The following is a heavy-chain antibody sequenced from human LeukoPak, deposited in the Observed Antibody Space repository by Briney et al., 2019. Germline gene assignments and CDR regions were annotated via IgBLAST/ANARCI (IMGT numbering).Heavy chain of an antibody. Sequence: GGSLRLSCAASGFTFSSYGMHWVRQAPGKGLEWVAVISYDGSNKYYADSVKGRSTISRDNSKNTLYLQMNSLRAEDTAVYYCARDPCSGGSCYLFDIWGQGTMVTVSS. D-gene: IGHD2-15*01. CDR3: ARDPCSGGSCYLFDI. J-gene: IGHJ3*02. CDR1: GFTFSSYG. V-gene: IGHV3-30*19. CDR2: ISYDGSNK.